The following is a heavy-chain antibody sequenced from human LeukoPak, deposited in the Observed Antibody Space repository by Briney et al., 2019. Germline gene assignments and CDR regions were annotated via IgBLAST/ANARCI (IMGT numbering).Heavy chain of an antibody. V-gene: IGHV4-4*02. D-gene: IGHD4-17*01. CDR3: ASRLTTVTTFHAFDI. CDR1: GGSISSSNW. CDR2: IYHSGST. Sequence: SETLSLTCAVSGGSISSSNWWSWVRQPPGKGLEWIGEIYHSGSTNYNPSLKSRVTISVDKSKNQFSLKLSSVTAADTAVYYCASRLTTVTTFHAFDIWGQGTMVTVSS. J-gene: IGHJ3*02.